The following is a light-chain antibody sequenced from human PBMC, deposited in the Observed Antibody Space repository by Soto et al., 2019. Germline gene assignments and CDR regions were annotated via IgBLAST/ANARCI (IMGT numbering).Light chain of an antibody. J-gene: IGLJ1*01. Sequence: QSALTQPASVSGSPGQSITISCTGTSGDIGGYNYVSWYQQHPGKAPKLMIYEVTTRPSGVSHRFSGSKSGNTASLTISGVLAEDEADYYCSSYTTSSTLVFGTGTKLTVL. V-gene: IGLV2-14*01. CDR2: EVT. CDR1: SGDIGGYNY. CDR3: SSYTTSSTLV.